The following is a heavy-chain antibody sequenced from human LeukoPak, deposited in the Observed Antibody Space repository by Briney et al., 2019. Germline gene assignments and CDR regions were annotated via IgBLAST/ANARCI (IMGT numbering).Heavy chain of an antibody. CDR3: ARSREYCSSTSCSDKFDY. Sequence: ASVKVSCKASGGTFSSYAISWVRQAPGQGLEWMGGIIPIFGTANYAQKFQGRVTITTDESTSTAYMELSSLRSEDTAVYYCARSREYCSSTSCSDKFDYWGQGTLVTVSS. D-gene: IGHD2-2*01. CDR2: IIPIFGTA. J-gene: IGHJ4*02. V-gene: IGHV1-69*05. CDR1: GGTFSSYA.